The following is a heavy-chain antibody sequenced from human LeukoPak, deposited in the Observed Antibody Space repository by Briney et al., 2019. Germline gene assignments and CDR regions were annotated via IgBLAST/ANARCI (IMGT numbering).Heavy chain of an antibody. CDR2: AGWAGGTT. J-gene: IGHJ4*02. CDR3: AKELDAMFFDY. CDR1: GFNFDRYT. V-gene: IGHV3-43*01. Sequence: GGSLRLSCATSGFNFDRYTIHWVRQAPGKGLEWVSLAGWAGGTTFYSDSVRGRFTISRDSGRKSVYLQMNSLTTDDTAFYFCAKELDAMFFDYWGQGALVTVSS. D-gene: IGHD2-2*01.